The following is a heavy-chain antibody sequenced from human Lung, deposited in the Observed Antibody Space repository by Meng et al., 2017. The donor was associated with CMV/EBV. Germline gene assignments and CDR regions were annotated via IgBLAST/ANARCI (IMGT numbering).Heavy chain of an antibody. J-gene: IGHJ6*02. Sequence: ASVXVSXXASGYTFTSYDINWVRQATGQGLEWMGWMNPNSGNTGYAQKFQGRVTITRNTSISTAYIELSSLRSDDTAVYYCARVYTCRDDFWRNCYYYGMDVWGQGTTVTVSS. V-gene: IGHV1-8*03. CDR2: MNPNSGNT. CDR3: ARVYTCRDDFWRNCYYYGMDV. CDR1: GYTFTSYD. D-gene: IGHD3-3*01.